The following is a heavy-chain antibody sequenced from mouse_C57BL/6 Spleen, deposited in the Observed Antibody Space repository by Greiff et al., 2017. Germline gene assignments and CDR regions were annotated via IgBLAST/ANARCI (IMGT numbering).Heavy chain of an antibody. J-gene: IGHJ1*03. V-gene: IGHV5-4*01. CDR3: AREVGKGYFDV. CDR2: ISDGGSYT. CDR1: GFTFSSYA. Sequence: EVKLMESGGGLVKPGGSLKLSCAASGFTFSSYAMSWVRQTPEKRLEWVATISDGGSYTYYPDNVKGRFTISRDNAKNNLYLQMSHLKSEDTAMYYCAREVGKGYFDVWGTGTTVTVSS.